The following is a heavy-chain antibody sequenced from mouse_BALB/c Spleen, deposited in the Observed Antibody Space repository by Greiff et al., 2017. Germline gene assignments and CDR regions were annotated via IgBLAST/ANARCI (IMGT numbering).Heavy chain of an antibody. J-gene: IGHJ4*01. CDR2: INPSSGYT. CDR3: ARRDGPHYYAMDY. D-gene: IGHD1-2*01. CDR1: GYTFTSYT. V-gene: IGHV1-4*01. Sequence: VQLQQSGAELARPGASVKTSCKASGYTFTSYTMHWVKQRPGQGLEWIGYINPSSGYTNYNQKFKDKATLTADKSSSTAYMQLSSLTSEDSAVYYCARRDGPHYYAMDYWGQGTSVTVSS.